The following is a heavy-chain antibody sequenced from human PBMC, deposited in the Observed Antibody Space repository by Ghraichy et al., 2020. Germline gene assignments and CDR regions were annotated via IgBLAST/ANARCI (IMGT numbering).Heavy chain of an antibody. D-gene: IGHD3-22*01. CDR2: ISGSGDST. CDR3: AKQTFYYDSSGYFEAHYFDY. CDR1: GFTFSSYA. V-gene: IGHV3-23*01. Sequence: GESLNISCAASGFTFSSYAMSWVRQAPGKELEWVSAISGSGDSTYYADSLKGRFTISRDNSKNTLYLQMNSLRAEDTAVYYCAKQTFYYDSSGYFEAHYFDYWGQGTLVTVTS. J-gene: IGHJ4*02.